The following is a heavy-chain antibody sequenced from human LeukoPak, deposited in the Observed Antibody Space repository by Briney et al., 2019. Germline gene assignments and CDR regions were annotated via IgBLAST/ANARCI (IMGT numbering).Heavy chain of an antibody. CDR2: ISGSGGST. CDR3: AKQTRSSANYFDY. J-gene: IGHJ4*02. D-gene: IGHD6-6*01. V-gene: IGHV3-23*01. CDR1: GFTFSSYA. Sequence: GGSLRLSCAASGFTFSSYAMSWVRQAPGKGLEWVSAISGSGGSTYYAGSVKGRFTISRDNSKNTLYLQMNSLRAGDTAVYYCAKQTRSSANYFDYWGQGTLVTVSS.